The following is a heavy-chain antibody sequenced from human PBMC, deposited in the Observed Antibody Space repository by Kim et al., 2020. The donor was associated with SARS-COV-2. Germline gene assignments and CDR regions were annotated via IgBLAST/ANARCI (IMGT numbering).Heavy chain of an antibody. D-gene: IGHD3-16*01. CDR2: DGGTI. J-gene: IGHJ3*02. Sequence: DGGTIDYAAPVRGRFTISRDDSKNTLYLQMNSLKIEDTAVYYCIGAFDIWGQGTMVTVSS. V-gene: IGHV3-15*01. CDR3: IGAFDI.